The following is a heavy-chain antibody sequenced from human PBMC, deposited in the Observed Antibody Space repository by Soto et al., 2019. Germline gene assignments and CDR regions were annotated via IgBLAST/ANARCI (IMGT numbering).Heavy chain of an antibody. CDR3: AREGVYDFWSGSSYYGMDV. Sequence: KPSETLSLTCTVSGGSISSSSYYWGWIRQPPGKGLEWIGSIYYSGSTYYNPSLKSRVTISVDTSKNQFSLKLSSVTAADTAVYYCAREGVYDFWSGSSYYGMDVWGQGTTVTVSS. D-gene: IGHD3-3*01. J-gene: IGHJ6*02. CDR1: GGSISSSSYY. CDR2: IYYSGST. V-gene: IGHV4-39*02.